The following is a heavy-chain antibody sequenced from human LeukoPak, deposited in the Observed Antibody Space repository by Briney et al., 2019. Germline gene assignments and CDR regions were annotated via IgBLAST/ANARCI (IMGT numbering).Heavy chain of an antibody. CDR1: GYTFTGYY. CDR3: ARGLSNLAAAGT. J-gene: IGHJ4*02. Sequence: ASVKVSCKASGYTFTGYYIHWVRQAPGQGLEWMGWINPNSGGTNYAQKFQGRVTMTRDTSISTAYMELSRLRSEDTAVYYCARGLSNLAAAGTWGQGTLVTVSS. D-gene: IGHD6-13*01. V-gene: IGHV1-2*02. CDR2: INPNSGGT.